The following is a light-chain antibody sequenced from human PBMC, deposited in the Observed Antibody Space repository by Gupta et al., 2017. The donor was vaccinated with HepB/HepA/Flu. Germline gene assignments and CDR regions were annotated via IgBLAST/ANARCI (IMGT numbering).Light chain of an antibody. CDR1: QSVSSY. CDR2: DAS. CDR3: QHRSNSRS. V-gene: IGKV3-11*01. Sequence: EIVLTQSPATLSLSPGERATLSCRASQSVSSYLAWYQQKPAQAPRLLIYDASNRATGSPARFSGSGYAXDFTLTXSCREVEDFAVYYVQHRSNSRSFGXGTKVDIK. J-gene: IGKJ3*01.